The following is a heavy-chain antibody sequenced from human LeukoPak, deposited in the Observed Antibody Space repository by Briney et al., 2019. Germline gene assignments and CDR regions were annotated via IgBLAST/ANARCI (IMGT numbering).Heavy chain of an antibody. CDR1: GGSISASY. CDR2: IYTSAYITEIT. V-gene: IGHV4-4*07. CDR3: AKGNGDDDAFDI. D-gene: IGHD4-17*01. Sequence: SETLSHICTVSGGSISASYWSWIRPPAGKGLEWIGRIYTSAYITEITNYNPSLKSRVTLSIDTSKNQFSLRLSSVTAADTAMFYCAKGNGDDDAFDIWGQGTMVTVSS. J-gene: IGHJ3*02.